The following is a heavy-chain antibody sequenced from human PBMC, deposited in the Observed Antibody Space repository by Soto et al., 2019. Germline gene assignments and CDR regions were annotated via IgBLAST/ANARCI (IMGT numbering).Heavy chain of an antibody. CDR1: GFTFSSYG. CDR2: IWYDGSNK. V-gene: IGHV3-33*01. CDR3: ARDPPYSSSSTHYYYYGMDV. Sequence: GSLRLSCAASGFTFSSYGMHWVRQAPGKGLEWVAVIWYDGSNKYYADSVKGRFTISRDNSKNTLYLQMNSLRAEDTAVYYCARDPPYSSSSTHYYYYGMDVWGQGTTVTVSS. D-gene: IGHD6-6*01. J-gene: IGHJ6*02.